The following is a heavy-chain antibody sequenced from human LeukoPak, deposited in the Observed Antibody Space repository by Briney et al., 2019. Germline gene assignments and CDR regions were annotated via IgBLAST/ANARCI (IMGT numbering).Heavy chain of an antibody. V-gene: IGHV3-11*01. CDR3: ARVNGYDYIDY. CDR1: GFIFSDYY. D-gene: IGHD5-12*01. Sequence: GRSLRLSCAASGFIFSDYYMSWIRQAPGKGLEWVSHISSSSSTIYYADSVKGRFIISRDNAKNSLYLQMDSLRAEDTAVYYCARVNGYDYIDYWGQGTLVTVSS. CDR2: ISSSSSTI. J-gene: IGHJ4*02.